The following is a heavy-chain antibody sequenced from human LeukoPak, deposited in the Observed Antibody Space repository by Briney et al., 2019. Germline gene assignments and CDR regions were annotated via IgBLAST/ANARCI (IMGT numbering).Heavy chain of an antibody. J-gene: IGHJ5*02. V-gene: IGHV3-64*01. CDR1: GFTFSSYA. Sequence: GGSLRLSCAASGFTFSSYAMHWVRQAPGKGLEYVSAISSNGGSTYYANSVKGRFTISRDNSKNTLYLQMGSLRAEDMAVYYCGKEQSGSYVHAFDPWGQGTVVTVSS. D-gene: IGHD3-3*01. CDR2: ISSNGGST. CDR3: GKEQSGSYVHAFDP.